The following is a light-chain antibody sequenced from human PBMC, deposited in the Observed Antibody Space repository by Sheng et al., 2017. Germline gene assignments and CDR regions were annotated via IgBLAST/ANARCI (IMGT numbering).Light chain of an antibody. CDR2: STS. V-gene: IGLV7-43*01. CDR3: LLHYGSAQNWV. Sequence: QTVVTQEPSLTVSPGGTVTLTCASSTGEVTSGYFPNWFQQRPGQAPRALIYSTSYKHSWTPARFSGSLLGGKAALTLSGVQPEDEADYYCLLHYGSAQNWVFGGGTKLTVL. J-gene: IGLJ3*02. CDR1: TGEVTSGYF.